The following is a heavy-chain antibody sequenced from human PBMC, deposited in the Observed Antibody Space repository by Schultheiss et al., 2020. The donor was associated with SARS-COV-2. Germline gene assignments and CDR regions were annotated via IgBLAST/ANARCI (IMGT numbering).Heavy chain of an antibody. CDR1: GYTFTSYA. V-gene: IGHV1-3*01. J-gene: IGHJ6*02. D-gene: IGHD3-22*01. CDR2: INAGNGNT. Sequence: ASVKVSCKASGYTFTSYAMHWVRQAPGQRLEWMGWINAGNGNTKYSQKFQGRVTITRDTSASTAYMELSSLRSEDTAVYYCARAGSGYYYEGEYYYYGMDVWGQGTTVTVSS. CDR3: ARAGSGYYYEGEYYYYGMDV.